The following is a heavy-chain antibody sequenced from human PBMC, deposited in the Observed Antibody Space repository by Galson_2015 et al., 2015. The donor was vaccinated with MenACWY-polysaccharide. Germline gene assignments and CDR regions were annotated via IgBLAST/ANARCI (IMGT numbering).Heavy chain of an antibody. CDR1: GFTFSRYW. V-gene: IGHV3-7*01. D-gene: IGHD5-18*01. Sequence: SLRLSCAASGFTFSRYWMSWVRQAPGKGLEWVANIKQDGSEKYYVDSVKGRFTISRDNAKNSLYLQMNSLRAEDTAVYYCASLSGYSYGYVWDFYYFYMDVWGKGTTVTVSS. J-gene: IGHJ6*03. CDR3: ASLSGYSYGYVWDFYYFYMDV. CDR2: IKQDGSEK.